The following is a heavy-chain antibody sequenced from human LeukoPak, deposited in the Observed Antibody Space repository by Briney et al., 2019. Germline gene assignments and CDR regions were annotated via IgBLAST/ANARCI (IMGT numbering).Heavy chain of an antibody. J-gene: IGHJ6*03. D-gene: IGHD2-2*01. CDR3: ARGDCSSTICYSPMDV. Sequence: SETLSLTCTVSGYSISSGYYWVWIRQPPGKGLEWIGSIYHSGSTNYNPSLKSRVTISVDTSKNQFSLKVSSVTAADTAVYYCARGDCSSTICYSPMDVWGKGTTVTISS. V-gene: IGHV4-38-2*02. CDR1: GYSISSGYY. CDR2: IYHSGST.